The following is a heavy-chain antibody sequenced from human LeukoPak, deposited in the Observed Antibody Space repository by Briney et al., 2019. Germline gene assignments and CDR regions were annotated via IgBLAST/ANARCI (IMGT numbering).Heavy chain of an antibody. CDR1: GFTFNSYA. D-gene: IGHD3-10*01. CDR2: ISGSGGGT. J-gene: IGHJ4*02. V-gene: IGHV3-23*01. Sequence: GGSLRLSCAASGFTFNSYAMTWVRQAPGKGLEWVSAISGSGGGTYFADSVKGRFTISRDNSKNTLYLQMDSLRAEDTAVYYCARESRREVTDLFDYWGQGTLVTVSS. CDR3: ARESRREVTDLFDY.